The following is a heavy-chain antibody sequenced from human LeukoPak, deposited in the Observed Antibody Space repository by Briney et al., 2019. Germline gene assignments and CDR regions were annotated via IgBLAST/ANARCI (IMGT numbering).Heavy chain of an antibody. J-gene: IGHJ6*03. CDR1: GFTFSSYG. Sequence: GGSLRLSCAATGFTFSSYGMHWVRQAPGKGLEWVAVIWYDGSNKYYADSVKGRFTISRDNSKNTLYLQMNSLRAEDTAVYYCAKDRHGGPDHYYYMDVWGKGTTVTVSS. D-gene: IGHD3-10*01. V-gene: IGHV3-33*06. CDR3: AKDRHGGPDHYYYMDV. CDR2: IWYDGSNK.